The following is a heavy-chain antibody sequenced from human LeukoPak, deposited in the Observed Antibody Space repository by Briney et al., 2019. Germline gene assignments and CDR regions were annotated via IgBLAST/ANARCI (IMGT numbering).Heavy chain of an antibody. CDR3: VRMINLHHFDY. Sequence: SETLSLTCSVSGGSVSAYYWSWLRQPPGKGLEYIGYMSYSGSTNCNPSVKSRVTISIDASRNQFSLKLISVTAADTAVYYCVRMINLHHFDYWGQGTLVTVSS. CDR1: GGSVSAYY. D-gene: IGHD3-16*01. V-gene: IGHV4-59*02. J-gene: IGHJ4*02. CDR2: MSYSGST.